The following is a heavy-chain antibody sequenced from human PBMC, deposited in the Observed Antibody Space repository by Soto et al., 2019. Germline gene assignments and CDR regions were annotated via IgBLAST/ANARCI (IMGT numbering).Heavy chain of an antibody. CDR1: GFTFSSYG. V-gene: IGHV3-30*18. D-gene: IGHD3-3*01. CDR2: ISYDGSNK. J-gene: IGHJ6*02. Sequence: GGSLRLSCAASGFTFSSYGMHWVRQAPGKGLEWVAVISYDGSNKYYADSVKGRFTISRDNSKNTLYLQMNSLRAEDTAVYYFAKGVRFLEWLPTYYYYGMDVWGQGTTVTVSS. CDR3: AKGVRFLEWLPTYYYYGMDV.